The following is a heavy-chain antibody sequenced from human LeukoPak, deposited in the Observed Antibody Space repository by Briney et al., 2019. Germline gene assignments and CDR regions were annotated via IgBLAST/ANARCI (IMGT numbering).Heavy chain of an antibody. J-gene: IGHJ3*02. CDR3: AKETGIAVAGTKPDDAFDI. CDR2: ISGSGGST. V-gene: IGHV3-23*01. CDR1: GSTFSSYA. D-gene: IGHD6-19*01. Sequence: PGGSLRLSCAASGSTFSSYAMSWVRQAPGKGLEWVSAISGSGGSTYYADSVKGRFTISRDNSKNTLYLQMNSLRAEDTAVYYCAKETGIAVAGTKPDDAFDIWGQGTMVTVSS.